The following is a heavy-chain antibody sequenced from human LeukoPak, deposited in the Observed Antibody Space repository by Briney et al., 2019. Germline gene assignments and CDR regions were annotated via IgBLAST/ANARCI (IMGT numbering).Heavy chain of an antibody. J-gene: IGHJ4*02. CDR2: IIPIFGTA. D-gene: IGHD3-16*02. CDR1: GGTFSSCA. CDR3: ARLSAGGEYYFDY. Sequence: SVKVSCKASGGTFSSCAISWVRQAPGQGLEWMGRIIPIFGTANYAQKFQGRVTITTDESTSTAYMELSSLRSEDTAVYYCARLSAGGEYYFDYWGQGTLVTVSS. V-gene: IGHV1-69*05.